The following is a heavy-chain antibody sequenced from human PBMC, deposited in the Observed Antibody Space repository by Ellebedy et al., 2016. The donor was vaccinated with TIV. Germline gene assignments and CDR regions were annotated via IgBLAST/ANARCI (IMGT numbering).Heavy chain of an antibody. J-gene: IGHJ4*02. Sequence: GESLKISCAASGFTFSVTWMSWARQAPGKGLEWVVRIKYDGADKDYVDSVKGRFTISRDNAKNSLYLQMDSLRAEDTGVYYCARGLFGSGRYSCDYWGQGTLVIVSS. CDR3: ARGLFGSGRYSCDY. D-gene: IGHD3-10*01. CDR1: GFTFSVTW. CDR2: IKYDGADK. V-gene: IGHV3-7*01.